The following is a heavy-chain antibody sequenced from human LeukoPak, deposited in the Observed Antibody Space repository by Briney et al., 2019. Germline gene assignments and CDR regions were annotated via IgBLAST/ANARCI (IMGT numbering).Heavy chain of an antibody. Sequence: GGSLRLSCAASGFTFGSYAMSWVRQAPGKGLEWVSGISGSGSTYYGDSVKGRFLISRDNSKNTLYLQMNSLRVEDTAVYFCANEIRPNDYWGQGTLVTVAS. J-gene: IGHJ4*02. CDR3: ANEIRPNDY. CDR2: ISGSGST. D-gene: IGHD4-17*01. CDR1: GFTFGSYA. V-gene: IGHV3-23*01.